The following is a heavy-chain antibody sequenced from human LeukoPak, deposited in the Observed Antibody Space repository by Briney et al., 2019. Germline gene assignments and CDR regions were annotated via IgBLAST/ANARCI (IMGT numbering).Heavy chain of an antibody. D-gene: IGHD3-22*01. Sequence: SETLSLTCTVSGGSISSYYWSWIRQPPGKGLEWIGYIYYSGSTNYNPSLKSRVTISVDTSKNQFSLKLSSVTAADTAVYYCARGDSSGYYSLGYWGQGTLVTVSS. CDR1: GGSISSYY. CDR2: IYYSGST. CDR3: ARGDSSGYYSLGY. V-gene: IGHV4-59*01. J-gene: IGHJ4*02.